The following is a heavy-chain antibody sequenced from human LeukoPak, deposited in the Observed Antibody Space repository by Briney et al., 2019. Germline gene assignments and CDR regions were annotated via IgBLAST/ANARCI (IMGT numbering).Heavy chain of an antibody. Sequence: AASVKVSCKASGYTLSDNHLYWVRQAPGQGLKWMGWIDPNSGVTNFAQNFQGRLTMTTDTSISTAYMELSRLTSDDTTVYYCARELGINAFDVWGQGTLVTVSS. CDR2: IDPNSGVT. CDR3: ARELGINAFDV. D-gene: IGHD1-26*01. V-gene: IGHV1-2*02. J-gene: IGHJ3*01. CDR1: GYTLSDNH.